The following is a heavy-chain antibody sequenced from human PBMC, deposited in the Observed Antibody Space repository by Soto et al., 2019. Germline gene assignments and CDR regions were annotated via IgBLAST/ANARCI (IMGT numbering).Heavy chain of an antibody. CDR2: INHSGST. Sequence: PSETLSLICAVYGGSFSGYYWSWIRQPPGKGLEWIGEINHSGSTNYNPSLKSRVTISVDTSKNQFSLKLSSVTAADTAVYYCARGVAYYYYYGMDVWGQGTTVTVSS. V-gene: IGHV4-34*01. CDR1: GGSFSGYY. J-gene: IGHJ6*02. D-gene: IGHD2-15*01. CDR3: ARGVAYYYYYGMDV.